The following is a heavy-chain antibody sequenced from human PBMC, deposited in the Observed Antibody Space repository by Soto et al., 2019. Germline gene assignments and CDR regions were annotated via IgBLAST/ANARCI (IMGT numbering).Heavy chain of an antibody. CDR3: ATLRGYCISTSCYANSYNWFDP. CDR2: FDPEDGET. Sequence: ASVKVSCKVSGYTLTELSMHWVRQAPGKGLEWMGGFDPEDGETIYAQKFQGRVTMTEDTSTDTAYMGLSSLRSEDTAVYYCATLRGYCISTSCYANSYNWFDPWGQGTLVTVSS. CDR1: GYTLTELS. J-gene: IGHJ5*02. V-gene: IGHV1-24*01. D-gene: IGHD2-2*01.